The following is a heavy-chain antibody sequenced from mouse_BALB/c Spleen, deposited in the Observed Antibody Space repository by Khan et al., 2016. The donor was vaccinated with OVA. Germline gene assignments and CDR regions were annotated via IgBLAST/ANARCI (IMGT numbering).Heavy chain of an antibody. CDR1: GYSITSGYF. D-gene: IGHD3-1*01. J-gene: IGHJ3*01. Sequence: EVQLQESGPGLVKPSQSLSLTCSVTGYSITSGYFWNWIRQFPGNKLEWMGYIRYDVNSNSNPSLKNRISIPRAPSKNQFFLKLNSVTPEDTATDYCARGGSSGPAWFAYWGQGTLVTVSA. CDR3: ARGGSSGPAWFAY. CDR2: IRYDVNS. V-gene: IGHV3-6*02.